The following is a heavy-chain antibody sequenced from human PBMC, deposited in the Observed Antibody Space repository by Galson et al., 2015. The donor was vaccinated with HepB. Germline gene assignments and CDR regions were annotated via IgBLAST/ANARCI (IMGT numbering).Heavy chain of an antibody. CDR2: IRYDGSNE. CDR3: ATLPVDYFDY. V-gene: IGHV3-30*02. Sequence: SLRLSCAASGFTFSGYGIHWVRQPPGKGLEWVAFIRYDGSNENYADSVEGRFTISRDNTKSTLFLEMDSLTAEDTAVYYCATLPVDYFDYWGQGTLVTVSS. D-gene: IGHD2-21*01. CDR1: GFTFSGYG. J-gene: IGHJ4*02.